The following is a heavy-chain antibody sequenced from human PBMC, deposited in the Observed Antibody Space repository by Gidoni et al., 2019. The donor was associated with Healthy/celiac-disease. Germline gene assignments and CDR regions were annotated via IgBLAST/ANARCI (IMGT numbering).Heavy chain of an antibody. J-gene: IGHJ3*02. CDR3: AKVRSAWHDTDAFDI. V-gene: IGHV3-23*01. D-gene: IGHD6-19*01. CDR2: ISGSGGST. CDR1: GFTFSIYA. Sequence: EVQLLESGGGLVQPGGSLRLSCAASGFTFSIYAMTWVRQAPGKGLEWVSAISGSGGSTYYADSVKGRFTISRDNSKNTLYLQMNSLRAEDTALYYCAKVRSAWHDTDAFDIWGQGTMVTVSS.